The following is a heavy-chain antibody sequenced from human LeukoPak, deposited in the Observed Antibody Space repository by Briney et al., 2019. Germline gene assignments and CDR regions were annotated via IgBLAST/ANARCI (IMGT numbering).Heavy chain of an antibody. CDR1: GGPISSYY. V-gene: IGHV4-4*07. CDR2: IYTSGST. Sequence: PSETLSLTCTVSGGPISSYYWSWIRQPAGKGLEWIGRIYTSGSTNYNPSLKSRVTMSVDTSKNQFSLKLSSVTAADTAVYYCARVYYDFWSGYPGDYYHMDVWGKGTTVTVSS. CDR3: ARVYYDFWSGYPGDYYHMDV. D-gene: IGHD3-3*01. J-gene: IGHJ6*03.